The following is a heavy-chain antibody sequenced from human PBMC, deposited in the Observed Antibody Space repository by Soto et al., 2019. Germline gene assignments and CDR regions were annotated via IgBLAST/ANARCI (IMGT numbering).Heavy chain of an antibody. CDR1: GFSLSTNGVG. V-gene: IGHV2-5*02. J-gene: IGHJ3*02. CDR2: IYWDDDK. D-gene: IGHD3-9*01. CDR3: AHMLTGFLGAFDI. Sequence: QITLKESGPPLVKPTQTLTLTCSFSGFSLSTNGVGVGWIRQPPGKALEWLALIYWDDDKRYSPSLKSTLTXPXDXPNNQVVLTMTNMDPVDTATYYCAHMLTGFLGAFDIWGPGTMVTVSS.